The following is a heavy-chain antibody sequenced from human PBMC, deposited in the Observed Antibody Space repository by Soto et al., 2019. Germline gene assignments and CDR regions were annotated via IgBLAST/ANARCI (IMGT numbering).Heavy chain of an antibody. CDR2: IHYSGST. CDR1: GGSISSANNY. CDR3: ARETGCSGGTCYFNNWFDP. J-gene: IGHJ5*02. V-gene: IGHV4-31*03. D-gene: IGHD2-15*01. Sequence: QVQLQESGPGLVKPSQTLYLTCTVSGGSISSANNYWSWIRQHPGKGLEWIGFIHYSGSTYYNPSLKSRVTISADTSKNQFSLKVSSGTAADTAVYYCARETGCSGGTCYFNNWFDPWGQGTLVTVSS.